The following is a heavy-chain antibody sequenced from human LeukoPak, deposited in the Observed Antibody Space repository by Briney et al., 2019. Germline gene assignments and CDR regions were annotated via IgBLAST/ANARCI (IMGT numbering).Heavy chain of an antibody. CDR2: IKSKIDGGTI. V-gene: IGHV3-15*01. J-gene: IGHJ4*02. CDR1: GFTFSDAW. D-gene: IGHD6-25*01. CDR3: TTRRQDGC. Sequence: GGSLRLSCVGSGFTFSDAWISWVRQAPGKGLEWVGRIKSKIDGGTIDYAAPVKGRFTVSRDDSRNTLYLQMNSLKTEDTAVYYCTTRRQDGCWGQGTLVTVS.